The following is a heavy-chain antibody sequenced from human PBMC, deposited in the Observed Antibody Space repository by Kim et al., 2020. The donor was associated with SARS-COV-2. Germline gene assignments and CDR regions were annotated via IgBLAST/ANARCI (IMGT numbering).Heavy chain of an antibody. CDR3: ARGFRGVGATTGTTR. V-gene: IGHV4-34*01. CDR1: GGSFSGYY. CDR2: INHSGST. Sequence: SETLSLTCAVYGGSFSGYYWSWIRQPPGKGLEWIGEINHSGSTNYNPSLKSRVTISVDTSKNQFSLKLSSVTAADTAVYYCARGFRGVGATTGTTRWGQGTLVTVSS. D-gene: IGHD1-26*01. J-gene: IGHJ4*02.